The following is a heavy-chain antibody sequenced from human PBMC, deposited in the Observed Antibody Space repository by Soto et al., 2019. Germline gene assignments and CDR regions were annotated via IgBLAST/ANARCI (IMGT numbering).Heavy chain of an antibody. D-gene: IGHD2-2*02. CDR2: ISGSGGST. J-gene: IGHJ3*02. V-gene: IGHV3-23*01. CDR3: AKADCSSTSCYTDPDAFDI. Sequence: VQLLESGGGLVQPGGSLRLSCAASGFTFSSYAMSWVRQAPGKGLEWVSAISGSGGSTYYADSVKGRFTISRDNSKNTLYLQMNSLRAEDTAVYYCAKADCSSTSCYTDPDAFDIWGQGTMVTVSS. CDR1: GFTFSSYA.